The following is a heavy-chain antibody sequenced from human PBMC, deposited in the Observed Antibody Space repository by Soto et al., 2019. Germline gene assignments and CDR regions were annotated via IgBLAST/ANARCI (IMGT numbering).Heavy chain of an antibody. CDR3: PRRDSSGWYPLDY. J-gene: IGHJ4*02. Sequence: GGSLRLSCAVSGFIFSNYPMSWVRQAPGKGLEWVSSVSPSGSNTYYADSVKGRFTMSRDNSDNRLHLQMNSLRAEDTAVYFCPRRDSSGWYPLDYWGQGTLVTVSS. V-gene: IGHV3-23*01. CDR2: VSPSGSNT. CDR1: GFIFSNYP. D-gene: IGHD6-19*01.